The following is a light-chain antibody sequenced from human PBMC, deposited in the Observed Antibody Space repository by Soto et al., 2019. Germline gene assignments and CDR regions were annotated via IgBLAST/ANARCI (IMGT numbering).Light chain of an antibody. V-gene: IGKV3-11*01. CDR2: DAY. Sequence: EVVLTQSPVTLCLSPGERATLSCMASQSFRGLLAWYQQKPGQAPRLLIYDAYNRATGIPPRFSGSGSGTDFTLTISSLEPEDSAVYYCQQRHMWPITFGQGTRLEI. CDR1: QSFRGL. J-gene: IGKJ5*01. CDR3: QQRHMWPIT.